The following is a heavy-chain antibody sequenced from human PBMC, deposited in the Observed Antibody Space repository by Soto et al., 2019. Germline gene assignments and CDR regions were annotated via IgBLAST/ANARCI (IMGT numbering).Heavy chain of an antibody. CDR1: GFTVSSNY. CDR2: IYSGGST. Sequence: GGSLRLSCAASGFTVSSNYMSWVRQAPGKGLEWVSVIYSGGSTYYADSVNGRFTISRDNSKNTLYLQMNSLRAEDSAVYYCARCRGRYGYWFDHWGQGTLVTVSS. V-gene: IGHV3-53*01. CDR3: ARCRGRYGYWFDH. J-gene: IGHJ5*02. D-gene: IGHD5-18*01.